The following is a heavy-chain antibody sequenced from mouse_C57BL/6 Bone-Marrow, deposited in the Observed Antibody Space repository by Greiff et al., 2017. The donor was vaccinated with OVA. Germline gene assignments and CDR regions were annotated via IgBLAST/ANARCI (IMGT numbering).Heavy chain of an antibody. J-gene: IGHJ1*03. D-gene: IGHD2-3*01. CDR3: ARDGAYWYFDV. Sequence: EVKLMESGGGLVKPGGSLKLSCAASGFTFSSYAMSWVRQTPEKRLEWVATISDGGSYTYYPDNVKGRFTISRDNAKNNLYLQMSHLKSEDTAMYYCARDGAYWYFDVWGTGTTVTVSS. CDR2: ISDGGSYT. CDR1: GFTFSSYA. V-gene: IGHV5-4*03.